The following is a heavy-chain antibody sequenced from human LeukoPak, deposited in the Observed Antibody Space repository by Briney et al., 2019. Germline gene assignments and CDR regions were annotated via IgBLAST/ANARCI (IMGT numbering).Heavy chain of an antibody. CDR3: ARDRHGETGDWCFDL. J-gene: IGHJ2*01. CDR2: INQDGSEK. V-gene: IGHV3-7*01. CDR1: GFTFSSYW. Sequence: PGGSLRLSCAASGFTFSSYWMSWVRQAPGKGLEWVANINQDGSEKYYVDSVKGRFTISRDNSKNSLSLQMNSLRAEDTAVYYCARDRHGETGDWCFDLWGRGTLVTVSS. D-gene: IGHD4-17*01.